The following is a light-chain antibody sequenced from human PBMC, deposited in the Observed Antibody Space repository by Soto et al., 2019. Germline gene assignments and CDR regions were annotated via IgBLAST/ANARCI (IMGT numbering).Light chain of an antibody. V-gene: IGLV4-69*01. CDR1: SGHSSYA. CDR2: LNVDGSH. J-gene: IGLJ3*02. Sequence: QPVLTQSPSASASLGDSVKLTCTRSSGHSSYAIAWHQQQPQKGPRYLMKLNVDGSHTKGDGIPDRFSGSSSGPERYLTISGLQAEDEADYYCQTWVAGIGWVFGGGTKVTVL. CDR3: QTWVAGIGWV.